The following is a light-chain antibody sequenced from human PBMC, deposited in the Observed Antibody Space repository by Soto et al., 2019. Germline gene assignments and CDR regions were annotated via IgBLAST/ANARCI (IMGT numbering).Light chain of an antibody. J-gene: IGLJ2*01. V-gene: IGLV1-40*01. CDR2: GHN. CDR1: SSNIGAGYD. Sequence: QSVLAQPPSVSGAPGQRVTISCTGSSSNIGAGYDVHWYQQLPGTVPKLLIYGHNHRPSGVPDRFSASKSGASASLAITGLQAEDEGDYYCQSFDSTLSGFVVFGGGTKVTVL. CDR3: QSFDSTLSGFVV.